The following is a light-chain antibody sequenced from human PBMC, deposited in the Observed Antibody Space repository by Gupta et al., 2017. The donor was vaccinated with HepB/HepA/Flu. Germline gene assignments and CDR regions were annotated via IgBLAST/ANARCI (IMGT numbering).Light chain of an antibody. V-gene: IGLV3-25*03. CDR2: KDS. Sequence: SYELTQPPSVSVSPGQTARITCSGDALPTQYAYWYQQKPGQAPVLVIYKDSERPSGIPERFSGSSSGTTATLTISGVQAEDEADYYCPSADSSGTYVVFGGGTKLTVL. CDR1: ALPTQY. J-gene: IGLJ2*01. CDR3: PSADSSGTYVV.